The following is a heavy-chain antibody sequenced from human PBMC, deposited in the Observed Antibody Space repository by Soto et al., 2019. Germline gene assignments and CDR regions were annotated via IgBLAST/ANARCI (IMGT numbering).Heavy chain of an antibody. Sequence: ASVKVSCKASGYTFTGYYMHWVRQAPGQGLEWMGWINPNSGGTNYAQKFQGRVTMTGDTSISTAYMELSRLRSGDTAVYYCARDKGYSYGRDYYYYGMDVWGQGTTVTVSS. CDR1: GYTFTGYY. D-gene: IGHD5-18*01. J-gene: IGHJ6*02. CDR3: ARDKGYSYGRDYYYYGMDV. CDR2: INPNSGGT. V-gene: IGHV1-2*02.